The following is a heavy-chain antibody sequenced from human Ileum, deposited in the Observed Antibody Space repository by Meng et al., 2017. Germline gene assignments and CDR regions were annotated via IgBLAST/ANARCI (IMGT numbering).Heavy chain of an antibody. CDR2: INGGNGNT. Sequence: ASVKVSCKASGYTFTTYAMHWVRQAPGQRLEWMGWINGGNGNTDYSRKLQGRVTLTRDTSASTAYMELSSLRSEDTGVYYCARTPDETTVVMSYGYYIAHWGQGNQVNGAS. J-gene: IGHJ4*01. V-gene: IGHV1-3*01. CDR1: GYTFTTYA. CDR3: ARTPDETTVVMSYGYYIAH. D-gene: IGHD4-23*01.